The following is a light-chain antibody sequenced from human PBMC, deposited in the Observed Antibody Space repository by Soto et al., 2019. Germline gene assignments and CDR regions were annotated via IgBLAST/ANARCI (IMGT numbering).Light chain of an antibody. V-gene: IGKV3-15*01. Sequence: EIVLTQSPGTLSLSPGERATLSCRASQSVSSSYLAWYQQKPGQAPRLLIYGASTRATAIPARFTGSGSGTEFTLTISSLQSEDFAVYYCQQYNNWPPITFGQGTRLEI. CDR3: QQYNNWPPIT. CDR2: GAS. J-gene: IGKJ5*01. CDR1: QSVSSSY.